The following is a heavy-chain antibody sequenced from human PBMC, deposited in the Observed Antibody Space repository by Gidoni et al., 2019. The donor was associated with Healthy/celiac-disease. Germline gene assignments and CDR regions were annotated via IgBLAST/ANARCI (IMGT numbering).Heavy chain of an antibody. D-gene: IGHD3-22*01. CDR2: ISGSGGST. CDR3: AKDQRYYGSSGYYPDAFDI. CDR1: GFTFSSYA. Sequence: EVQLLESGGGLVQPGGSLRLSCAAPGFTFSSYAMSWVRQAPGKGLEWVSAISGSGGSTYYADSVKGRFTISRDNSKNTLYLQMNSLRAEDTAVYYCAKDQRYYGSSGYYPDAFDIWGQGTMVTVSS. J-gene: IGHJ3*02. V-gene: IGHV3-23*01.